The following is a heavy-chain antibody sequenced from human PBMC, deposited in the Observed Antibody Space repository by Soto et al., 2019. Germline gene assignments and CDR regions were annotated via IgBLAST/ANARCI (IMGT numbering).Heavy chain of an antibody. V-gene: IGHV4-4*02. CDR3: ASIPIAVGGYSSCFDP. D-gene: IGHD6-19*01. CDR1: GGSISSSNW. Sequence: QVQLQESGPGLVKPSGTLSLTCAVSGGSISSSNWWSWVRQPPGKGREWIGEIYHSGSTNYNPSLKSRVTISVDKSQTQFSLKLSSVTAADTAVYYCASIPIAVGGYSSCFDPWGQGTLFTVSS. J-gene: IGHJ5*02. CDR2: IYHSGST.